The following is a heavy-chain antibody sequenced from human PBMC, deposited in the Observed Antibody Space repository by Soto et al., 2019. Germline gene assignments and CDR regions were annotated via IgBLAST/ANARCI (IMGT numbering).Heavy chain of an antibody. CDR3: ARVLVGCTMPDY. Sequence: QVQLVQSGPEVKKPGASVKVSCKTSGYTFSTYGFIWVRQAPGQGLEWMGWISGYNGNTNYAQKFQGRVTMTTDTSTTTVYMELRSLRSGDTAVYYCARVLVGCTMPDYWGQGTLVTVSS. CDR1: GYTFSTYG. CDR2: ISGYNGNT. J-gene: IGHJ4*02. V-gene: IGHV1-18*01. D-gene: IGHD1-26*01.